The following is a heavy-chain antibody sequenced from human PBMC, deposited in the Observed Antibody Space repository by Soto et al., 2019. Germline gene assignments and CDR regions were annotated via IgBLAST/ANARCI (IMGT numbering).Heavy chain of an antibody. CDR2: INWNSGSI. D-gene: IGHD6-13*01. CDR1: GFTFDDDA. CDR3: VKDESINWYSGHFRH. Sequence: SLRLSCAASGFTFDDDAMHWVVRVPGKGLEWVAGINWNSGSIGYGDSVKGRFAISRDNAKNSLHLQMNSLSAEDTAFYYCVKDESINWYSGHFRHWGQGTLVTVSS. J-gene: IGHJ1*01. V-gene: IGHV3-9*01.